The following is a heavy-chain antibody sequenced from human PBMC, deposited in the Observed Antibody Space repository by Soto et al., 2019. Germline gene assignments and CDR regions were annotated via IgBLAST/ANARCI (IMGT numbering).Heavy chain of an antibody. Sequence: QVQLVQSGAEVKKPGASVKVSCKASGYTFTSYYMHWVRQAPGQGLEWMGIINPSGGSTSYAQKFQGRVTMTRDSSPSTRYMLLSSMRSEDAAVYYCARDAIVVVPAAIGDDYCYMEVWGNGTTVTVSS. V-gene: IGHV1-46*03. CDR3: ARDAIVVVPAAIGDDYCYMEV. D-gene: IGHD2-2*01. CDR2: INPSGGST. CDR1: GYTFTSYY. J-gene: IGHJ6*03.